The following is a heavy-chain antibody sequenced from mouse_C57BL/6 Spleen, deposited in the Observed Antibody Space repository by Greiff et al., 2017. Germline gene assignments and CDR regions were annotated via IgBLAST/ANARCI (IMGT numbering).Heavy chain of an antibody. CDR3: ARYSSHWYFDV. V-gene: IGHV1-80*01. Sequence: VKLMESGAELVKPGASVKISCKASGYAFSSYWMNWVTQRHGKGLEWIGQIYPGDGDTNYNGKVKGKATLTADKSSSTAYMQLSSLTSEDSAVYFCARYSSHWYFDVWGTGTTVTGAS. J-gene: IGHJ1*03. CDR2: IYPGDGDT. CDR1: GYAFSSYW. D-gene: IGHD2-5*01.